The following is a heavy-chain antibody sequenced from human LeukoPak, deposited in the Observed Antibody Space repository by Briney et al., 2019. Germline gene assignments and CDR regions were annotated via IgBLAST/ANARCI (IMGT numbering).Heavy chain of an antibody. D-gene: IGHD3-10*01. CDR3: ARDLLQLLWFGEGNWFDP. Sequence: ASVNVSCKASGYTFTSYGISWVRQAPGQGLEWMGWISAYNGNTNYAQKLQGRVTMTTDTSTSTAYMELRSLRSDDTAVYYCARDLLQLLWFGEGNWFDPWGQGTLVTVSS. CDR2: ISAYNGNT. J-gene: IGHJ5*02. CDR1: GYTFTSYG. V-gene: IGHV1-18*01.